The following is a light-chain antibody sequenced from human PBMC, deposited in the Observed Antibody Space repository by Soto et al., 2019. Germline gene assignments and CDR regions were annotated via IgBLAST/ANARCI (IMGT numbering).Light chain of an antibody. CDR2: GNN. V-gene: IGLV1-40*01. CDR1: SSNIGAGYD. CDR3: QSHDTSLSGSRV. Sequence: QSALAQPPSVSGAPGQRVTIFCTGSSSNIGAGYDVHWYQQLPGTAPKLLIYGNNNRPSGVPDRFSGSKSGTSASLAITGLLPEDEADYYCQSHDTSLSGSRVLGTGTKVTAL. J-gene: IGLJ1*01.